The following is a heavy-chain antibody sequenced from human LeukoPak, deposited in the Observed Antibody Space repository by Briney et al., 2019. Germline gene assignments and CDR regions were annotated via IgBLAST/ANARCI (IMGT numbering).Heavy chain of an antibody. Sequence: PSETLSLTCTVSGGSISSGGYYWSWIRQHPGKGLEWIGYIYYSGSTYYNPSLKSRVTISVDTSKNQFSLKLSSVTAADTAVYYCARDGSSTSQALDYWGQGTLVTVSS. V-gene: IGHV4-31*03. CDR2: IYYSGST. D-gene: IGHD2-2*01. CDR1: GGSISSGGYY. J-gene: IGHJ4*02. CDR3: ARDGSSTSQALDY.